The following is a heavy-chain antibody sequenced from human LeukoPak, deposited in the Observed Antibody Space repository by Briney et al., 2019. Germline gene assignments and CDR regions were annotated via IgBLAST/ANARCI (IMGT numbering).Heavy chain of an antibody. J-gene: IGHJ4*02. D-gene: IGHD6-13*01. CDR1: GFIFTTYA. Sequence: GGSLRLSCAASGFIFTTYAMGWVRQLPGKGLEWVSSVSSSGSDTYYTSSVKGRFTISRDNSKNTLYLQVNSLRVEDTAVYYCAKAAAAPGFDFWGQGTLVTVSS. CDR2: VSSSGSDT. CDR3: AKAAAAPGFDF. V-gene: IGHV3-23*05.